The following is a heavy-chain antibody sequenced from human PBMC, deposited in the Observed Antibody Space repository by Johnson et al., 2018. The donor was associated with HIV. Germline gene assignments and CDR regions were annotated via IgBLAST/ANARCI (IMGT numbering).Heavy chain of an antibody. V-gene: IGHV3-30*02. CDR3: ARPHIVVVTAGYAFDI. CDR1: GFTFSSYG. D-gene: IGHD2-21*02. CDR2: TRYDGSNK. Sequence: QVQLVESGGGVVQPGGSLRLSCAASGFTFSSYGMHWVRQAPGKGLECVAFTRYDGSNKYYADSVKGRFTISRDNSKNTLYLQMNSLRAEDTAVYYCARPHIVVVTAGYAFDIWGQGTMVIVSS. J-gene: IGHJ3*02.